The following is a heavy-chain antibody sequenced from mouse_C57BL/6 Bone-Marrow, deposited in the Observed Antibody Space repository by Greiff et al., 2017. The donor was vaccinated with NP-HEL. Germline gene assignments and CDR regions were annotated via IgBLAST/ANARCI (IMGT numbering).Heavy chain of an antibody. D-gene: IGHD2-4*01. Sequence: VQLKQSGPELVKPGASVKISCKASGYTFTDYYMNWVKLSPGQSLEWIGDIIPNNGGSSYNQKFKGKATLTVDKSSGTAYMELRSLTSEDSAVYYCARAPYYDYDGAMDYWGQGTSVTVSS. CDR3: ARAPYYDYDGAMDY. CDR2: IIPNNGGS. J-gene: IGHJ4*01. CDR1: GYTFTDYY. V-gene: IGHV1-26*01.